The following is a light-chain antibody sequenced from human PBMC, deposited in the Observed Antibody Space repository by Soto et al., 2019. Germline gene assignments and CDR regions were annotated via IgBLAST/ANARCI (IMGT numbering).Light chain of an antibody. Sequence: EIVLTQSPGTLSLSPGERATLSCRASQSVSSSYLAWYQQKPGQAPRLLIYGASSRATGITDRFSGSGSGTNFTLTISRLEPEDFAVYYCQQYSSSPLTFGGGKKVEIK. V-gene: IGKV3-20*01. J-gene: IGKJ4*01. CDR3: QQYSSSPLT. CDR2: GAS. CDR1: QSVSSSY.